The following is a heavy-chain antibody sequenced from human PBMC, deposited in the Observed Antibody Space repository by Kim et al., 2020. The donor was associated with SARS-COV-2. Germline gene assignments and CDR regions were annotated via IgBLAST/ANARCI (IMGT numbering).Heavy chain of an antibody. V-gene: IGHV4-59*13. J-gene: IGHJ5*02. CDR3: ARDNYYGSGSNWFDP. Sequence: SETLSLTCTVSGGSISGYYWSWILQPPKKCLEWIGYIYYSGDTKYNPSLKSRVTMSVDTSKNQFALKLNSVTAADKAAYYCARDNYYGSGSNWFDPCGQ. D-gene: IGHD3-10*01. CDR1: GGSISGYY. CDR2: IYYSGDT.